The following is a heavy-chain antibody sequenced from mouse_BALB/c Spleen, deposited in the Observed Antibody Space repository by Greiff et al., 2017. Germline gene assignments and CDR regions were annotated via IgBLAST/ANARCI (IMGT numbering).Heavy chain of an antibody. Sequence: VQLQQSGTVLARPGASVKMSCKASGYTFTSYWMHWVKQRPGQGLEWIGAIYPGNSDTSYNQKFKGKAKLTAVTSTSTAYMELSSLTNEDSAVYYCTRGRGNYAMDYWGQGTSVTVSS. CDR1: GYTFTSYW. CDR2: IYPGNSDT. J-gene: IGHJ4*01. V-gene: IGHV1-5*01. CDR3: TRGRGNYAMDY.